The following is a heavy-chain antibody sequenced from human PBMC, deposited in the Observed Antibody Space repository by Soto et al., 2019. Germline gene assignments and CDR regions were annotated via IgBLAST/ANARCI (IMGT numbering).Heavy chain of an antibody. Sequence: VGSLRLSCAASGFTLSNYWMHWARQAPGKGLVWVSRMNPEVTTISYADSVKGRFTISRDNARDTLHLEMNSLRADDTAAYYCGTWRGSSWFDYWGPGTLVTVSS. CDR1: GFTLSNYW. CDR2: MNPEVTTI. J-gene: IGHJ4*02. CDR3: GTWRGSSWFDY. D-gene: IGHD2-2*01. V-gene: IGHV3-74*01.